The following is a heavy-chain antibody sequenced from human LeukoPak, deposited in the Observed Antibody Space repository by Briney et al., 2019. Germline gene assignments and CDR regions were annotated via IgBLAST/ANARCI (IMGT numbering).Heavy chain of an antibody. CDR2: IIPIFGTA. Sequence: SVKVSCKASGGTFSSYAISWVRQAPGQGLEWMGGIIPIFGTANYAQKFQGRVTITADESTSTAYMELSSLRSEDTAVYYCARDPPHRIFGVVPTAPSNYWGQGTLVTVSS. J-gene: IGHJ4*02. CDR3: ARDPPHRIFGVVPTAPSNY. V-gene: IGHV1-69*13. D-gene: IGHD3-3*02. CDR1: GGTFSSYA.